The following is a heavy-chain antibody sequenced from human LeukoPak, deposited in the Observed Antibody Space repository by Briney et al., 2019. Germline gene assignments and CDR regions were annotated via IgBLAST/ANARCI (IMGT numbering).Heavy chain of an antibody. D-gene: IGHD5-18*01. Sequence: SETLSLTCTVSAGSISSYYWSWIRQPPGKGLEWIGHIYYCGSTNYNPSLKSRVTISIDTSKNQFSLRLSSVTAADTAVYYCARGAAGYSYGWGQGTLVTVSS. V-gene: IGHV4-59*01. CDR1: AGSISSYY. J-gene: IGHJ4*02. CDR2: IYYCGST. CDR3: ARGAAGYSYG.